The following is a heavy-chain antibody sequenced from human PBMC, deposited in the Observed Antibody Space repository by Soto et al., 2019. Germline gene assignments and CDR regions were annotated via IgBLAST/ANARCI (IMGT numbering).Heavy chain of an antibody. D-gene: IGHD3-10*01. CDR3: ARVPGTYGMDA. Sequence: QVQLVQSGAEVKKPGSSVKVSCKASGGTFSSYTISWVRQAPGQGLEWMGRIIPILGIANYAQKFQGRVTNTAAKTPRTGFIGANRLRSEDTAVYFLARVPGTYGMDALGQGTQVTVSS. CDR1: GGTFSSYT. CDR2: IIPILGIA. V-gene: IGHV1-69*02. J-gene: IGHJ6*02.